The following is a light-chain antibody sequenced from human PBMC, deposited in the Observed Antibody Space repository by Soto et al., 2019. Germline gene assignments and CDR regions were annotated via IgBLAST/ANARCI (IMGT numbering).Light chain of an antibody. CDR1: SSDVGGYNY. J-gene: IGLJ1*01. CDR3: SSYTSSSTHNYV. CDR2: DVS. Sequence: QSVLTQPASMSGSPGQSITISCTGTSSDVGGYNYVSWYQQHPGKAPKLMIYDVSNRPSGVSNRFSGSKSGNTASLTISGLQAQDEADYYCSSYTSSSTHNYVFGTGTKLTVL. V-gene: IGLV2-14*01.